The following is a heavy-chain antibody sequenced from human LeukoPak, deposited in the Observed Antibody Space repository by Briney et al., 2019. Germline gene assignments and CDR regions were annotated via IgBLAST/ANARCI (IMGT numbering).Heavy chain of an antibody. CDR1: GGSIRSYY. V-gene: IGHV4-59*01. CDR2: VYHTGST. D-gene: IGHD2/OR15-2a*01. CDR3: STDSPTGFDH. Sequence: TASETLSLTCTVSGGSIRSYYWSWTRQSPEKGLEWIGYVYHTGSTKYNTSLQSRVTISIDPSKNQFSLNLTSVTAADTAVYYCSTDSPTGFDHWGQGALVTVSS. J-gene: IGHJ4*02.